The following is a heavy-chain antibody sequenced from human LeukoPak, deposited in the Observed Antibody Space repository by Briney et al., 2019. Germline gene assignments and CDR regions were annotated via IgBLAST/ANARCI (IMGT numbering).Heavy chain of an antibody. CDR1: GFTFSSYA. CDR3: VKLRGVYLDFDY. CDR2: IIGSGGYT. J-gene: IGHJ4*02. D-gene: IGHD1-26*01. V-gene: IGHV3-23*01. Sequence: GGSLRLSCAASGFTFSSYAMSWVRQAPGKGLEWGSAIIGSGGYTYYADSVKGRFTISRDNSKNPLSLQMDSLRAEDTAVYYCVKLRGVYLDFDYWGQGTLVTVSS.